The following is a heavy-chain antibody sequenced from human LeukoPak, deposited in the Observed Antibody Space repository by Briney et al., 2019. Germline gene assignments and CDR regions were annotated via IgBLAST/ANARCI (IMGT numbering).Heavy chain of an antibody. V-gene: IGHV1-2*02. D-gene: IGHD2-15*01. CDR2: INPNSGGT. CDR3: ARVRCSGGSCYSDY. CDR1: GYTFTGYY. J-gene: IGHJ4*02. Sequence: ASVKVSCKASGYTFTGYYMHWVRQAPGQGLGWMGWINPNSGGTNYAQKFQGRVTMTRDTSISTAYMELSRLRSDDTAVYYCARVRCSGGSCYSDYWGQGTLVTVSS.